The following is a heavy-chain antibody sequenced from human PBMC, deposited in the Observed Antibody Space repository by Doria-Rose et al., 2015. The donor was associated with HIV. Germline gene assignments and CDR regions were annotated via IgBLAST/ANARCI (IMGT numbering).Heavy chain of an antibody. V-gene: IGHV3-21*01. CDR3: ATGVTLDY. CDR1: GFTFSSHR. Sequence: GQLVESGGGLVRPGGSLRLSCATSGFTFSSHRINWVRHAPVKGLEWVSSISSTSAYINYADSVRGRFTISRDNARNSLYLQMDSLRAEDTAIYYCATGVTLDYWGQGTLVTVSS. J-gene: IGHJ4*02. CDR2: ISSTSAYI. D-gene: IGHD3-10*01.